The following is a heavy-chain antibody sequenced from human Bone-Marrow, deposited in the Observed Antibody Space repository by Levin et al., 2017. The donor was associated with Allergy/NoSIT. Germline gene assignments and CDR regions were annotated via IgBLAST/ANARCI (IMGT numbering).Heavy chain of an antibody. J-gene: IGHJ3*02. V-gene: IGHV3-21*01. CDR2: ISSSSSYI. D-gene: IGHD3-22*01. CDR1: GFTFSSYS. CDR3: ARRDSSDDAFDI. Sequence: KPGESLKISCAASGFTFSSYSMNWVRQAPGKGLEWVSSISSSSSYIYYADSVKGRFTISRDNAKNSLYLQMNSLRAEDTAVYYCARRDSSDDAFDIWGQGTMVTVSS.